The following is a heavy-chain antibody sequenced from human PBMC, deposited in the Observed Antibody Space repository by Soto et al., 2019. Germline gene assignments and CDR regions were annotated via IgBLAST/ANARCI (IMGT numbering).Heavy chain of an antibody. Sequence: SETLSLTCTVSGGSISSGGYYWSWIRQHPGKGLEWIGYIYYSGSTYYNPSLKSRVTISVDTSKNQFSLKLSSVTAADTAVYYCARVGDDILTGSAYYFDYWAQGTLVPVPS. CDR3: ARVGDDILTGSAYYFDY. J-gene: IGHJ4*02. D-gene: IGHD3-9*01. CDR1: GGSISSGGYY. CDR2: IYYSGST. V-gene: IGHV4-31*03.